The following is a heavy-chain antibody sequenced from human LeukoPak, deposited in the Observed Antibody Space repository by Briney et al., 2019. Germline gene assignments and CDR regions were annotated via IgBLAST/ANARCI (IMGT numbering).Heavy chain of an antibody. CDR2: IYHSGNT. CDR1: NYSISSGYY. Sequence: SETLSLTCTVSNYSISSGYYWAWIRQPPGKGLEWIGNIYHSGNTYYNPSLKSRVSLSVDTSENQSSLKLSSVTAADTAVYYCAGTYSLYDPFDIWGQGTMVTVSS. J-gene: IGHJ3*02. CDR3: AGTYSLYDPFDI. V-gene: IGHV4-38-2*02. D-gene: IGHD6-13*01.